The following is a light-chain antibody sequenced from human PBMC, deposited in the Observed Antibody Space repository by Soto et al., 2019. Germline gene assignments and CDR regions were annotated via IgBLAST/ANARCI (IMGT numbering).Light chain of an antibody. J-gene: IGLJ2*01. CDR3: QSYDFSLTGVV. CDR2: GNK. CDR1: SSNIGAHYD. V-gene: IGLV1-40*01. Sequence: QLVLTQPPSVSGAPGQRVAIPCVGTSSNIGAHYDVHWYQQLPGTAPKLLIYGNKNRPAGVPDRFSGSKSGTSASLAITGVQAEDEADYYCQSYDFSLTGVVFGGGTKLTVL.